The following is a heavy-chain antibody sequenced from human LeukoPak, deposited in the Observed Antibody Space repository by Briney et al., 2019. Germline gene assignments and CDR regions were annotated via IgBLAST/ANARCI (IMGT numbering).Heavy chain of an antibody. CDR2: ITYDGSNK. D-gene: IGHD6-13*01. CDR3: AKGLLGTYSSSWYYFDY. J-gene: IGHJ4*02. V-gene: IGHV3-30*18. CDR1: GFSFKDYN. Sequence: PGGSLRLSCAASGFSFKDYNIHWVRQAPGKGLEWVAVITYDGSNKYYTDSVKGRFTISRDNSKNTLYLQMNSLRAEDTAVYYCAKGLLGTYSSSWYYFDYWGQGTLVTVSS.